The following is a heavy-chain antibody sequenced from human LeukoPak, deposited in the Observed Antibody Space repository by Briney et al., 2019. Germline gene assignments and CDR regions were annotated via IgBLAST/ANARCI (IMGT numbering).Heavy chain of an antibody. V-gene: IGHV3-15*01. CDR2: IKRKTDGGTT. Sequence: GGSLRLSCAASGFTFSDYYMSWIRQAPGKGRVWVGHIKRKTDGGTTDYAAPVKGRFTISRDDSKNTLYLQMNSLKTEDTAVYYCTTGNYGAPRDDAFDIWGQGTMVTVSS. CDR1: GFTFSDYY. D-gene: IGHD4-17*01. J-gene: IGHJ3*02. CDR3: TTGNYGAPRDDAFDI.